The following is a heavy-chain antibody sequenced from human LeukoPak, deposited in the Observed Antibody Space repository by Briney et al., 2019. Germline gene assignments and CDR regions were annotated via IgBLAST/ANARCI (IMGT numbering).Heavy chain of an antibody. CDR1: GYSISSGYY. CDR2: IYTSGST. J-gene: IGHJ3*02. Sequence: SETLSLTCTVSGYSISSGYYWGWIRQPPGKGLEWIGRIYTSGSTNYNPSLKSRVTISVDTSKNQFSLKLSSVTAADTAVYYCARATPRDAFDIWGQGTMVTVSS. CDR3: ARATPRDAFDI. V-gene: IGHV4-38-2*02.